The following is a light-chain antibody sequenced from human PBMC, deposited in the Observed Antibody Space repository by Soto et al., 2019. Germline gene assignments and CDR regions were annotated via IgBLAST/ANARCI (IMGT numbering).Light chain of an antibody. J-gene: IGKJ1*01. CDR3: QQYGSSPRT. Sequence: EIVMTQSPATQSVSPGERATLSCRASQSVSSNLAWYQQKPGQAPRLLIYGASNRAIGIPDRFSGSGSGTDFTLTISRLEPEDFAVYYCQQYGSSPRTFGQGTKV. CDR1: QSVSSN. CDR2: GAS. V-gene: IGKV3-20*01.